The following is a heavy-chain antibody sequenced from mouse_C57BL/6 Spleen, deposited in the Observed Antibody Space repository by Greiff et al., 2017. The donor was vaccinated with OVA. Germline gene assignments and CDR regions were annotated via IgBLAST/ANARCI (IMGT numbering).Heavy chain of an antibody. CDR1: GYTFTDYE. Sequence: QVQLQQSGAELVRPGASVTLSCKASGYTFTDYEMHWVKQTPVHGLEWIGAIDPETGGTAYNQKFKGKAILTADKSSSTAYMELRSLTSEDSAVYYCTISRHWYFDVWGTGTTVTVSS. CDR2: IDPETGGT. V-gene: IGHV1-15*01. J-gene: IGHJ1*03. CDR3: TISRHWYFDV.